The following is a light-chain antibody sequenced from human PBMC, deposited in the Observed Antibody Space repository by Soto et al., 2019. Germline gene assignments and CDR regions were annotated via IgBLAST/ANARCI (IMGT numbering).Light chain of an antibody. Sequence: QSVLTQPASVSGSPGQSITISCTGTSRDVGGYNYVSWYQHHPGKAPKLIIYDVTNRPSGVSNRFSGSKSGNTASLTISGLQAEDEADYYCSSYTSSSTVVFGGGTQLTVL. V-gene: IGLV2-14*03. CDR1: SRDVGGYNY. CDR3: SSYTSSSTVV. J-gene: IGLJ2*01. CDR2: DVT.